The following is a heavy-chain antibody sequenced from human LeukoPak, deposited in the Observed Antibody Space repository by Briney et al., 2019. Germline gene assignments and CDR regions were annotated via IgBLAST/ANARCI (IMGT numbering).Heavy chain of an antibody. D-gene: IGHD6-6*01. V-gene: IGHV3-33*08. CDR3: ARDYSSSWLRFFDY. Sequence: GGSLRLSCAASGFTFSDYYMSWIRQAPGKGLEWVAVMWFDGSNIYYADSVKGRFTISRDNSKNTLYLQMNSLRAEDTAVYYCARDYSSSWLRFFDYWGQGTLVTVSS. CDR2: MWFDGSNI. J-gene: IGHJ4*02. CDR1: GFTFSDYY.